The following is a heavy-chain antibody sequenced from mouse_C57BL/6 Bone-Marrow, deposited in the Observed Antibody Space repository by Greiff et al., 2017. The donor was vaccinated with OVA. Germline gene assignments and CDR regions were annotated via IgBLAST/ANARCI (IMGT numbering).Heavy chain of an antibody. CDR1: GISITTGNYR. CDR2: IYYSGTI. J-gene: IGHJ1*03. Sequence: VQLKESGPGLVKPSQTVFLTCTVTGISITTGNYRWSWIRQFPGNKLEWIGYIYYSGTITYNPSLTSRTTITRDTPKNQFFLEMNSLTAEDTATYYCARTDYYHDRYFDVWGTGTTVTVSS. CDR3: ARTDYYHDRYFDV. V-gene: IGHV3-5*01. D-gene: IGHD1-1*01.